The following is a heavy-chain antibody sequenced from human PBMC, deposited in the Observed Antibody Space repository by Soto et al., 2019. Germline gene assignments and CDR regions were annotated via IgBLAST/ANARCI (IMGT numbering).Heavy chain of an antibody. V-gene: IGHV4-39*01. J-gene: IGHJ3*02. CDR3: ALSLGYCSGGSCDHAFDI. D-gene: IGHD2-15*01. CDR1: GGSISSSSYY. Sequence: QLQLQESGPGLVQPSETLSLTCTVSGGSISSSSYYWGWIRQPPGKGLEWIGSIYYSGSTYYNPALKSRVTISVDTSKNQFSLKLSSVTAADTAVYYCALSLGYCSGGSCDHAFDIWGQGTMVTVSS. CDR2: IYYSGST.